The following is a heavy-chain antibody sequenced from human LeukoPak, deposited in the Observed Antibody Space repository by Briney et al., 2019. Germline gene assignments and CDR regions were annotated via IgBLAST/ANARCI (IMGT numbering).Heavy chain of an antibody. Sequence: SETLSLTCAVSGSSISSGYYWGWIRQPPGKGLEWIGSIYHSGSTYYNPSLKSRVTLSVDTSKNQFSLKLSSVTAADTAVYYCARGPFLYQPPNWFDPWGQGTLVTVSS. CDR2: IYHSGST. V-gene: IGHV4-38-2*01. J-gene: IGHJ5*02. D-gene: IGHD2-2*01. CDR1: GSSISSGYY. CDR3: ARGPFLYQPPNWFDP.